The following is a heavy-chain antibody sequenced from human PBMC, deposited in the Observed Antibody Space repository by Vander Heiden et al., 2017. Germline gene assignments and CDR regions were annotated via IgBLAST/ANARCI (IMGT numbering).Heavy chain of an antibody. Sequence: EVQLVESGGGLVQPGGSLRLSCVASGLSFSRYWMSWVRPAPGKGLEGVANIKEDGSEKYYVDSLRGRFTISRDNAKNSLFLQMNSLRVEDTAVYYCASGKAAAKYYFDYWGQGTLVTVSS. CDR1: GLSFSRYW. D-gene: IGHD6-13*01. CDR2: IKEDGSEK. J-gene: IGHJ4*02. V-gene: IGHV3-7*01. CDR3: ASGKAAAKYYFDY.